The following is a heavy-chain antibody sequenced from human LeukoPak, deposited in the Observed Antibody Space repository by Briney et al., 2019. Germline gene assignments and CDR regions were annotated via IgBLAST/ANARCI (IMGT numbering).Heavy chain of an antibody. CDR3: ARDSGYSSGWFFDY. J-gene: IGHJ4*02. CDR2: IWYDGSNK. CDR1: GFTFSSYG. Sequence: GRSLRLSCAASGFTFSSYGMHWVRQAPGKGLEWVAVIWYDGSNKYYADSVKGRFTISRDNSKNTLYLQMNSLRAEDTAVYYCARDSGYSSGWFFDYWGQGTLVTVSS. D-gene: IGHD6-19*01. V-gene: IGHV3-33*01.